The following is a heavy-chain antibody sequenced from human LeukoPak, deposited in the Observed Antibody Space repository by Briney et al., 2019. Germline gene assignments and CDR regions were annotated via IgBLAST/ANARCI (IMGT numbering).Heavy chain of an antibody. CDR3: AKVRGYSGYDPLDY. CDR2: ISGSGGST. CDR1: GFTFSSYA. D-gene: IGHD5-12*01. Sequence: PGGSLRLSCAASGFTFSSYAMSWVRQAPGKGLEWVSAISGSGGSTYYADSVKGRFTISRDSSKNTLYLQMNSLRAEDTAVYYCAKVRGYSGYDPLDYWGQGTLVTVSS. V-gene: IGHV3-23*01. J-gene: IGHJ4*02.